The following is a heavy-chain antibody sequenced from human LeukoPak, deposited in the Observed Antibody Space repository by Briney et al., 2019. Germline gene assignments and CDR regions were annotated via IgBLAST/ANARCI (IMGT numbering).Heavy chain of an antibody. V-gene: IGHV3-30*02. CDR1: GFTFSSYG. CDR2: IRYDGSNK. CDR3: AKERDTAVVTIDY. J-gene: IGHJ4*02. D-gene: IGHD5-18*01. Sequence: SGGSLRLSCAASGFTFSSYGMHWVRQAPGKGLEWVAFIRYDGSNKYYADSVKGRFTISRDNSKNTLYLQMNSLRAEDTAVYYCAKERDTAVVTIDYWGQGTLVTVSS.